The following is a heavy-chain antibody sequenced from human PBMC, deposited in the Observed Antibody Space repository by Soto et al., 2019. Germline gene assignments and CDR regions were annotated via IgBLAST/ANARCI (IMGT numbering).Heavy chain of an antibody. CDR1: GGTFSSYA. CDR2: IGLYNDNR. V-gene: IGHV1-18*01. CDR3: GRGGGIYSIAWPIDH. J-gene: IGHJ4*02. D-gene: IGHD3-16*01. Sequence: ASVKVSCKASGGTFSSYAISWVRQAPGQGLEWMGWIGLYNDNRNYEQKFQGRVTMTTDTSTSAAYMELRSLRSDDTAVYYCGRGGGIYSIAWPIDHWGQGTLVTVSS.